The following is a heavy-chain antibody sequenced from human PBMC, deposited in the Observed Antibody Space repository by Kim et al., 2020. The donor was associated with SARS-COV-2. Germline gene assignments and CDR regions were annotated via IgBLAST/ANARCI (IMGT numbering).Heavy chain of an antibody. CDR1: GYTFSNYA. Sequence: ASVKVSCKASGYTFSNYAMNWVRQAPGQGFEWMGWINTNTGNPTYAQGFTGRFVFSLDTSVSTAYLQISSLKAEDTAVYYCASTWPWSGSYYFDYWGQGTLVTVSS. V-gene: IGHV7-4-1*02. CDR3: ASTWPWSGSYYFDY. J-gene: IGHJ4*02. D-gene: IGHD1-26*01. CDR2: INTNTGNP.